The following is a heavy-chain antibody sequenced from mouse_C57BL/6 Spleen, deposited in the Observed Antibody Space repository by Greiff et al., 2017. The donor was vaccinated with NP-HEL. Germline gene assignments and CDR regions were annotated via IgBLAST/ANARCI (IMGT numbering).Heavy chain of an antibody. D-gene: IGHD2-4*01. J-gene: IGHJ3*01. Sequence: QVQLQQPGAELVKPGASVKMSCKASGYTFTSYWITWVKQRPGQGLEWIGDIYPGSGSTNYNEKFKSKATLTVDTSSSTAYMQLSSLTSEDSAVYYCARENDYDDAGWFAYWGQGTLVTVSA. CDR2: IYPGSGST. CDR3: ARENDYDDAGWFAY. CDR1: GYTFTSYW. V-gene: IGHV1-55*01.